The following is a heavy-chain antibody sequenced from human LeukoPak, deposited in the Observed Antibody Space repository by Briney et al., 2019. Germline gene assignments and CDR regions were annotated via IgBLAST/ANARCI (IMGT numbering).Heavy chain of an antibody. J-gene: IGHJ3*02. CDR3: AKAVGSSGYFSRDAFDI. V-gene: IGHV3-23*01. CDR1: GFTFSSYA. Sequence: GGSLRLSCAASGFTFSSYAMSWVRQAPGKGLEWVSVISNSAGSTFYADSVRGRFTISRDNSKNTVYLQMNSLRAEDTAIYYCAKAVGSSGYFSRDAFDIWGQGTMVTVSS. CDR2: ISNSAGST. D-gene: IGHD3-22*01.